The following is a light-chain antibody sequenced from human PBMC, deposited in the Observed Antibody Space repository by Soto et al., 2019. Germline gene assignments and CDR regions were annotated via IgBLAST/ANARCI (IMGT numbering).Light chain of an antibody. J-gene: IGKJ1*01. V-gene: IGKV1-5*01. CDR3: QQYNNWPQT. Sequence: DIQMTQSPSTLSASVGDRVTITCRASQSISSWLAWYQQKPGKAPKLLIYDASTLERGVPSRFSGTGSGTEFTLTISSLQPDDFAVYYCQQYNNWPQTFGQGTKVDIK. CDR2: DAS. CDR1: QSISSW.